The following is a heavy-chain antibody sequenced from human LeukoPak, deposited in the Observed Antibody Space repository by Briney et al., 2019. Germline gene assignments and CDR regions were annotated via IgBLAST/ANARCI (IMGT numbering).Heavy chain of an antibody. V-gene: IGHV4-59*01. CDR1: GGPISSYY. J-gene: IGHJ6*03. D-gene: IGHD3-16*01. Sequence: SETLSLTCTVSGGPISSYYWSWIRQPPGKGLEWIGYIYYSGSTNYNPSLKSRVTISVDTSRNQFSLKLSSVTAADTAVYYCARETSQKGAHYMDVWGKGTTVTISS. CDR3: ARETSQKGAHYMDV. CDR2: IYYSGST.